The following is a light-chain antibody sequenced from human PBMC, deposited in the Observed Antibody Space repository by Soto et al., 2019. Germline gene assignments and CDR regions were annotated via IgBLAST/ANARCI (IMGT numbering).Light chain of an antibody. CDR1: STDVGAYNY. J-gene: IGLJ1*01. Sequence: QSALAQPSSVSGSPGQSITISCTGTSTDVGAYNYVSWYQHHPGKAPKLLIYEVSNRPSGVSDRFSGSKSGHTASLIISDLEAEDESDDYCGSYNRSDTPFVFGTGTKVTVL. V-gene: IGLV2-14*01. CDR3: GSYNRSDTPFV. CDR2: EVS.